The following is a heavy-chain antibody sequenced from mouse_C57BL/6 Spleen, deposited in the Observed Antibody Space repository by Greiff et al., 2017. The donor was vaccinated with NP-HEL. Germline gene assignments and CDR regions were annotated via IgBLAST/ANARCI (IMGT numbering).Heavy chain of an antibody. CDR2: IDPSDSYT. CDR3: ARKDYYGSSSAY. Sequence: QVQLQQPGAELVKPGASVKLSCKASGYTFTSYWMQWVKQRPGQGLEWIGEIDPSDSYTNYNQKFKGKATLTVDTSSSTAYMQLSSLTSEDSAVYYVARKDYYGSSSAYWGQGTLVTVSA. D-gene: IGHD1-1*01. J-gene: IGHJ3*01. CDR1: GYTFTSYW. V-gene: IGHV1-50*01.